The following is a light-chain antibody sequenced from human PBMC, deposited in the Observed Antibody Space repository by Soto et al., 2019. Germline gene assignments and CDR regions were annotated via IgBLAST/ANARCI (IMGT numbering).Light chain of an antibody. Sequence: QSVLTQPPSVSGAPGQRVIISCTGSSSNFGAGNDVQWYQHLPETAPKLLIFGNNNRPSGVPDRFSGSKSGNSASLAISGLQAEDEADYYCQSYDCGLRGYVFGTGTKLTVL. CDR1: SSNFGAGND. CDR3: QSYDCGLRGYV. J-gene: IGLJ1*01. V-gene: IGLV1-40*01. CDR2: GNN.